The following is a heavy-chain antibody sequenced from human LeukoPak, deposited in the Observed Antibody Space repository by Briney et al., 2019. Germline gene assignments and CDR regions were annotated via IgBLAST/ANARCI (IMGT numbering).Heavy chain of an antibody. Sequence: GGSLRLSCAASGFTFSSYSMNWVRQAPGKGLEWVSSISSSSSYIYYADSVKGRFTISRDNAKNSLYLQMNSLRAEDTAVYYCERSHHTAMVTPRDHWGQGTLDTVPS. V-gene: IGHV3-21*01. CDR2: ISSSSSYI. CDR1: GFTFSSYS. D-gene: IGHD5-18*01. CDR3: ERSHHTAMVTPRDH. J-gene: IGHJ4*02.